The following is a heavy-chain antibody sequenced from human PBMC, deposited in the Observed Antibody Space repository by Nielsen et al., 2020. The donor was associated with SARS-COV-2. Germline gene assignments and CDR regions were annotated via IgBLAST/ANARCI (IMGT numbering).Heavy chain of an antibody. CDR3: AKEVAAADSSDFDY. J-gene: IGHJ4*02. D-gene: IGHD6-13*01. V-gene: IGHV3-30*04. CDR2: ISYDGSKQ. CDR1: GFTFSLYA. Sequence: GGSLRLSCAASGFTFSLYAIHWVRQTPGKGLEWVSVISYDGSKQYYADSVKGRFTISRDNSKNTLYLHMNNLRAEDTAVYYCAKEVAAADSSDFDYWGQGTLVTVSS.